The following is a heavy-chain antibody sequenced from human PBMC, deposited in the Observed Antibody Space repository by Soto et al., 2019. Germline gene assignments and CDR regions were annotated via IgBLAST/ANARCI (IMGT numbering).Heavy chain of an antibody. D-gene: IGHD3-10*01. CDR3: ARGEASMVRGVSNWFDP. J-gene: IGHJ5*02. V-gene: IGHV4-39*07. Sequence: SETLSLTCTVSGGSISSSGYYWGWIRQPPGEGLEWIGIVYYSGTTTYSPSLKSRVTISVDTSRNQFSLKLSSVTAADTAVYYCARGEASMVRGVSNWFDPWGQGTLVTVSS. CDR2: VYYSGTT. CDR1: GGSISSSGYY.